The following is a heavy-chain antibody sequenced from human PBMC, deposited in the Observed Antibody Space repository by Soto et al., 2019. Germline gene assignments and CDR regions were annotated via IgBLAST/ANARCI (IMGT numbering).Heavy chain of an antibody. V-gene: IGHV3-21*06. Sequence: XESLTLSCAASGVTISSYARSWVRQAPGKRLEWVSSITRTSDYKFYADSVKGLFTISRDNAKNSLYLQMNSLRAEDTAVHFCERVTSTYRDSCGQGTLVTVSS. J-gene: IGHJ4*02. CDR1: GVTISSYA. D-gene: IGHD2-2*01. CDR2: ITRTSDYK. CDR3: ERVTSTYRDS.